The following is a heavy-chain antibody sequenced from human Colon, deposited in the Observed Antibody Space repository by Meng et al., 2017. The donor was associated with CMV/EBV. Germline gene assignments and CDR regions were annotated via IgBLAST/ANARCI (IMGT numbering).Heavy chain of an antibody. J-gene: IGHJ4*02. CDR2: VYISGNT. Sequence: QVPLRGSGPGMVKPSETPAPTCPVSGGPINSYYWSWIRQPAGKGLEWIGRVYISGNTNYNPSLKSRVTMSIDTSKNQLSLNIRSVTAADTAVYYCARDSNLSGLAYWGQGTLVTVSS. V-gene: IGHV4-4*07. D-gene: IGHD3-10*01. CDR1: GGPINSYY. CDR3: ARDSNLSGLAY.